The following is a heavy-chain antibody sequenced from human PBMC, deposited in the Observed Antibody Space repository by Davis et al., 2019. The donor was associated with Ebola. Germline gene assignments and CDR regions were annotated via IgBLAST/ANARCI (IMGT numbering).Heavy chain of an antibody. D-gene: IGHD2-15*01. CDR1: GGTFSNYD. CDR3: AREVIVVVVAATRQPYYYYYGMDV. J-gene: IGHJ6*04. V-gene: IGHV1-69*06. Sequence: SVKVSCKASGGTFSNYDINWVRQAPGQGLEWMGGIIPIFDTANYAQKFQGRVTITADKSTSTVYMELSSLRSEDTAVYYCAREVIVVVVAATRQPYYYYYGMDVWGKGTTVTVSS. CDR2: IIPIFDTA.